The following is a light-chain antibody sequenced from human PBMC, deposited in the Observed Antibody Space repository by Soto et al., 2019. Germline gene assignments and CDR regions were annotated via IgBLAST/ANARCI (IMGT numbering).Light chain of an antibody. J-gene: IGKJ5*01. CDR1: QSVSSN. V-gene: IGKV3-15*01. CDR3: LQYNNLPPIT. CDR2: GAS. Sequence: EIVMTQSPATLSVSPGERATLSCRASQSVSSNLAWYQQKPGQAPRLLIYGASTRATGIPARFSGTGSGTEFTLTISSLRSQAFAAYYCLQYNNLPPITFGQGTRLEIK.